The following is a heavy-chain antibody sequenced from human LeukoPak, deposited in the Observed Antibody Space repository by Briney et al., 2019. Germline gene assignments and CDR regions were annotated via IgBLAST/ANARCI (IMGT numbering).Heavy chain of an antibody. D-gene: IGHD3-22*01. CDR2: IYYSGST. CDR3: TRDRKYCDDSGGYSPSYCYGMDV. J-gene: IGHJ6*02. Sequence: SETLSLTCTVSGGSISSYYWSWIRQPPGKGLEWIGYIYYSGSTNYNPSLESRVTISVDTSKNQFSLRLSSVTAADTAVYYCTRDRKYCDDSGGYSPSYCYGMDVWGQGTTVTVSS. V-gene: IGHV4-59*01. CDR1: GGSISSYY.